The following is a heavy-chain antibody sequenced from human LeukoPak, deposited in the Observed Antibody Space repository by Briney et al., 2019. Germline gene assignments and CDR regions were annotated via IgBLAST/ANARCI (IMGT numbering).Heavy chain of an antibody. CDR1: GDSIRNFY. D-gene: IGHD3-10*01. CDR3: ARGNYGSGSYYVVDFDY. V-gene: IGHV4-59*01. J-gene: IGHJ4*02. Sequence: SETLSLTCTVSGDSIRNFYWNGIRQSPGKGREWIGYIYQSGKTNYNPSLKSRLNMSIDTSKNQFSLNLNSVTAADTAVYYCARGNYGSGSYYVVDFDYWGQGTLVTVSS. CDR2: IYQSGKT.